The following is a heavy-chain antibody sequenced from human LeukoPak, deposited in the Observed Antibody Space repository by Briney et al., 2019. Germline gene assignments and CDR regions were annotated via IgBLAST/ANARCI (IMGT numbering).Heavy chain of an antibody. J-gene: IGHJ5*02. CDR2: IYTSGST. D-gene: IGHD6-13*01. Sequence: SETLSLTCTVSGGSISSGSYYWSWIRQPAGKGLEWIGRIYTSGSTNYNPSLKSRVTISVDTSKNQFSLKLSSVTAADTAVYYCARRRGSSSWDNWFDPWGQGTLVTVSS. CDR3: ARRRGSSSWDNWFDP. V-gene: IGHV4-61*02. CDR1: GGSISSGSYY.